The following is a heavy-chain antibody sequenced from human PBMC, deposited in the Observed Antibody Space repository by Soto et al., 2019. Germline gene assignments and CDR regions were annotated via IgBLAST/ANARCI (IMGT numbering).Heavy chain of an antibody. CDR2: IYHSGST. D-gene: IGHD2-15*01. CDR1: GGSISSSNW. Sequence: SETLSLTCAVSGGSISSSNWWSWVRQPPGKGLEWIGEIYHSGSTNYNPSLKNRVTISVNKSTHKFPLKLSSVNASYTHVYYCARRYCSGGSCYPPGNWCDPWGQGTLVTVSS. CDR3: ARRYCSGGSCYPPGNWCDP. V-gene: IGHV4-4*02. J-gene: IGHJ5*02.